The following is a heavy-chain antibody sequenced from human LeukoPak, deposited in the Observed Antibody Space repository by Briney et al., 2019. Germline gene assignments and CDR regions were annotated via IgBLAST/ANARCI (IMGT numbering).Heavy chain of an antibody. V-gene: IGHV5-51*01. D-gene: IGHD2-2*01. CDR1: GYNFDTYW. CDR3: ARQGSTFENYYYFYMDV. J-gene: IGHJ6*03. Sequence: GESLKISCKGSGYNFDTYWIAWVRQMPGKGLEWMGMIYPGNSNTRYSPSFQGQVTFSADKSITTACLQWTTLKASDTAMYYCARQGSTFENYYYFYMDVWGRGTTVTVSS. CDR2: IYPGNSNT.